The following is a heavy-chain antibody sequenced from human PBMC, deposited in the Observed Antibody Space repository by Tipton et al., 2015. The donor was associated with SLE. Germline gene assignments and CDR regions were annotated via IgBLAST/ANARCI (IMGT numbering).Heavy chain of an antibody. J-gene: IGHJ4*02. D-gene: IGHD3-10*01. Sequence: TLSLTCTVSGSSVSSGSYYWSWIRQPPGKGLEWIGYIYYSGSTNYNPSLKSRVTISVDTSKNQFSLKLSSVTAADTAVYYCAGGYFQYYFDYWGQGTLVTVSS. CDR2: IYYSGST. CDR3: AGGYFQYYFDY. V-gene: IGHV4-61*01. CDR1: GSSVSSGSYY.